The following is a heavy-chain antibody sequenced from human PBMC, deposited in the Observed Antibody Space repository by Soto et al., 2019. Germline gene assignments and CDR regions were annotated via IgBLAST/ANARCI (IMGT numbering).Heavy chain of an antibody. CDR1: GYTFTSYA. V-gene: IGHV1-3*05. CDR2: INAGNGNT. Sequence: QVQLVQSGAEEKKPGASVKVSGKASGYTFTSYAMHWVRQAPGQRLEWMGWINAGNGNTKCSQKVQGRVTITRDTSASTAYMELSSLRSEDTAVYYCARSIVVVPALDYWGQGTVVTVSS. J-gene: IGHJ4*02. CDR3: ARSIVVVPALDY. D-gene: IGHD2-21*02.